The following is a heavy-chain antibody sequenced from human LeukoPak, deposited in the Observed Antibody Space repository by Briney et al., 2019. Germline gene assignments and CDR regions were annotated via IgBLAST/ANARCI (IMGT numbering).Heavy chain of an antibody. CDR3: AGFTPAVDY. J-gene: IGHJ4*02. D-gene: IGHD3-10*01. CDR1: GGSISSYY. V-gene: IGHV4-59*04. Sequence: SETLSLTCTVSGGSISSYYWSWIRQPPGKGLEWIGSIYHSGGTYYNPSLKSRVTISVDTSKNQFSLKMKSVTAADTAVYYCAGFTPAVDYCSQGTLVTVSS. CDR2: IYHSGGT.